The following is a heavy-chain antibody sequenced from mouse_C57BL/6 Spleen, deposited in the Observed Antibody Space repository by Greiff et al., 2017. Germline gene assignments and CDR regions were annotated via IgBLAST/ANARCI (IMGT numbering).Heavy chain of an antibody. J-gene: IGHJ3*01. CDR3: ANDYGSSSWFAY. CDR2: IYPGSGST. D-gene: IGHD1-1*01. Sequence: VQLQQSGAELVKPGASVKMSCKASGYTFTSYWITWVKQRPGQGLEWIGDIYPGSGSTNYNEKFKSKATLTLDTASSTAYMQLSSLTSEDSAVYYCANDYGSSSWFAYCGQGTLVTVSA. CDR1: GYTFTSYW. V-gene: IGHV1-55*01.